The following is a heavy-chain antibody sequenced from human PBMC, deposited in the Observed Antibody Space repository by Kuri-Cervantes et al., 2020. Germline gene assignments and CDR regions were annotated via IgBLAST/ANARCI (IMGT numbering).Heavy chain of an antibody. V-gene: IGHV3-33*01. D-gene: IGHD4-17*01. J-gene: IGHJ4*02. CDR3: ARDDYGDYYFDY. Sequence: GGSLRLSCAASGFTFDDYGMHWVRQAPGKGLEWVAFIGYDGSEKHYGDSVKGRFTISRDNAKNSLYLQMNSLRAEDTAVYYCARDDYGDYYFDYWGQGTLVTVSS. CDR1: GFTFDDYG. CDR2: IGYDGSEK.